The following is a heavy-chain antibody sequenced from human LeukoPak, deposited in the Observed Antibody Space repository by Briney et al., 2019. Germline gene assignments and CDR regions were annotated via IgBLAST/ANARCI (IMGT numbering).Heavy chain of an antibody. CDR2: ISYDGSSK. J-gene: IGHJ4*02. CDR1: IFTFSSYT. D-gene: IGHD6-13*01. CDR3: ARESLGGSWFDY. V-gene: IGHV3-30*04. Sequence: PGGSLRLSCAAPIFTFSSYTMHWVRQAPGKWLEWVAIISYDGSSKYYADSVNGRFTLSRDNSKNMLYLQMNSLGADDTAVYYCARESLGGSWFDYWGQGTLVTVSS.